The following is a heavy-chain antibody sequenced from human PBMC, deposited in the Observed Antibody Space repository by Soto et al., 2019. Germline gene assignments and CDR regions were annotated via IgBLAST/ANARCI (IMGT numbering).Heavy chain of an antibody. CDR3: ARIALYHDYEGPFDL. D-gene: IGHD4-17*01. V-gene: IGHV3-11*01. J-gene: IGHJ5*02. CDR2: ISSSGSTI. CDR1: GFILSDYF. Sequence: GGSLRLSSAASGFILSDYFMSWIRQAPGKGLEWLSYISSSGSTIFCADSVKRRFTISRDNAKNSLYLQMNSLGAEDTAVYYCARIALYHDYEGPFDLWGQGTLVTVSS.